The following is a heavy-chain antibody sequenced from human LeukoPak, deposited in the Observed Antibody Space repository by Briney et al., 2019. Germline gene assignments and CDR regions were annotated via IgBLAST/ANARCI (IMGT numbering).Heavy chain of an antibody. CDR1: GGSFSGYY. CDR3: ARSPRGTGIDY. CDR2: INHSGST. V-gene: IGHV4-34*01. J-gene: IGHJ4*02. Sequence: KPSETLSLTCAVYGGSFSGYYWSWIRQPPGKGLEWIGEINHSGSTNYNPSLKSRVTISVDTSKNQFSLKLSFVTAADTAVYYCARSPRGTGIDYWGQGTLVTVSS. D-gene: IGHD3-10*01.